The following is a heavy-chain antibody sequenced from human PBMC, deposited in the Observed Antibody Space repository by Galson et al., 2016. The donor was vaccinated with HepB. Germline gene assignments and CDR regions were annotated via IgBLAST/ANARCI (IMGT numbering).Heavy chain of an antibody. V-gene: IGHV3-30*18. CDR1: GFLFRSYG. Sequence: SLRLSCAGSGFLFRSYGMHWVRQAPGKGLEWVAADSMDGRRKFYIDSVKGRFTISRDNSNNMLFLQMDSLRPDDTAVYYRAKRHEYCPPVACSVDYWGQGTLVSVSS. CDR3: AKRHEYCPPVACSVDY. CDR2: DSMDGRRK. J-gene: IGHJ4*02. D-gene: IGHD2/OR15-2a*01.